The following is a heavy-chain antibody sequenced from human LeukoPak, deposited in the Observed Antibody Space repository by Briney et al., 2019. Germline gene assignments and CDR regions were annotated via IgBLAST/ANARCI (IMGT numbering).Heavy chain of an antibody. Sequence: SETLSLTCTVSGGSISSGSYYWSWIRQPAGKGLEWIGRIYTSGSTNYNPSLKSRVTISVDTSKNQFSLKLSSVTAADTAVYYCARDASYSSSWTSWGNYFDYWGQGTLVTVSS. CDR2: IYTSGST. CDR3: ARDASYSSSWTSWGNYFDY. J-gene: IGHJ4*02. D-gene: IGHD6-13*01. CDR1: GGSISSGSYY. V-gene: IGHV4-61*02.